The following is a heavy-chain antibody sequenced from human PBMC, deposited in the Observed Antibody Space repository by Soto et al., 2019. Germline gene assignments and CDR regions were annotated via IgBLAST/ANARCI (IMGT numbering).Heavy chain of an antibody. CDR3: AKHLADRYHFDY. J-gene: IGHJ4*02. V-gene: IGHV3-23*01. CDR1: GFTFSSNG. Sequence: GGSLRLSCATSGFTFSSNGMSWVRQAPGKGLDWVSGISGSGRSTYYADSAKGRFTISRDNSKNTLYLQMNSLRAEDTAVYYCAKHLADRYHFDYWGLGTLVTVSS. D-gene: IGHD1-1*01. CDR2: ISGSGRST.